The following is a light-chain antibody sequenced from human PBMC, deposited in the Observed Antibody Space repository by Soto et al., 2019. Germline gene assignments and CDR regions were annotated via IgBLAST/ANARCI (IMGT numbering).Light chain of an antibody. CDR2: RAS. Sequence: DIVMTQSPDSLAVSLGERATINCKSSQSLLSRFSNEHFFAWFQVKPGQPPKMLIYRASHRRSGDPDRFSGRGSGTDFTLTISSLQGEDVAVDYCHQYLTTPKTCGQGTVVEIK. J-gene: IGKJ1*01. V-gene: IGKV4-1*01. CDR1: QSLLSRFSNEHF. CDR3: HQYLTTPKT.